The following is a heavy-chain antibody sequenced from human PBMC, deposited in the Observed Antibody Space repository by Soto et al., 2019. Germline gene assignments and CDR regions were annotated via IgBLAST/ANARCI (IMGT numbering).Heavy chain of an antibody. V-gene: IGHV3-21*06. D-gene: IGHD2-2*01. CDR3: ARDFSAASTRLYWFDP. CDR1: GFNFSSYS. CDR2: ITMTGSI. Sequence: EVQLVESGGGLVKPGGSLRLSCAGSGFNFSSYSIIWVRQAPGKGLEWVSSITMTGSIYYGDSVKGRFTISRDNAKNSVYLQMNSLRPEDTALYFCARDFSAASTRLYWFDPWGQGTRVTVSS. J-gene: IGHJ5*02.